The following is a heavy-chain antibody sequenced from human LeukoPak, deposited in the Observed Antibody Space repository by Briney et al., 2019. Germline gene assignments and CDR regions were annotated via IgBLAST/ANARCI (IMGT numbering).Heavy chain of an antibody. CDR1: GFTFSPYG. CDR3: ARDSRQLALDY. V-gene: IGHV3-30*03. J-gene: IGHJ4*02. D-gene: IGHD6-13*01. Sequence: GGSLRLSCAASGFTFSPYGMHWVRQAPGKGLEWVAVISYDGSVKYYADSVKGRFTISRDNSKNTLYLQMNRLRPDDTAVYYCARDSRQLALDYWGQGTLVTVSS. CDR2: ISYDGSVK.